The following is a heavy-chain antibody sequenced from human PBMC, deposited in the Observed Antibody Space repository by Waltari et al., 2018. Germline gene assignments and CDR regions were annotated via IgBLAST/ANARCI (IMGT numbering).Heavy chain of an antibody. CDR3: ARSPYDTSGLDY. CDR2: IYTSGNT. D-gene: IGHD3-22*01. V-gene: IGHV3-53*01. CDR1: GFTVSSNY. Sequence: EVQLVESGGVLIQPGGSLRLSCAVSGFTVSSNYMNWVRQAPGKGLEWVSSIYTSGNTYYADSVKGQFTIARDNSKNTLYLQMNSLRAEDTAVFYCARSPYDTSGLDYWGQGTLVTVSS. J-gene: IGHJ4*02.